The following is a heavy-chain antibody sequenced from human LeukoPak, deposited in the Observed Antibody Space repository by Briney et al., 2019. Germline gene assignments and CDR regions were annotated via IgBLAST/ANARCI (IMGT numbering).Heavy chain of an antibody. V-gene: IGHV1-18*04. CDR1: GYTFTGYY. Sequence: ASVKVSCKASGYTFTGYYMHWVRQAPGQGLEWMGWISAYNGNTNYAQKLQGRVTMTTDTSTSTAYMELRSLRSDDTAVYYCARDVGATYRGFDYWGQGTLVTVSS. J-gene: IGHJ4*02. CDR3: ARDVGATYRGFDY. CDR2: ISAYNGNT. D-gene: IGHD1-26*01.